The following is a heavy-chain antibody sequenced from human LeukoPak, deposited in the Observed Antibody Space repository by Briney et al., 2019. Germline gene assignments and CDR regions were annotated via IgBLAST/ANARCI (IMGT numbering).Heavy chain of an antibody. CDR3: AKSPLWLLLQTVDY. CDR1: GFTFSSYA. Sequence: GGSLRLSCAASGFTFSSYAMSWVRQAPGKGLEWVSAISGSGGSTYYADSVKGRFTISRDNSKNTLYLQMNSLRAEDTAVYYCAKSPLWLLLQTVDYWGQGTLVSVSS. V-gene: IGHV3-23*01. CDR2: ISGSGGST. D-gene: IGHD2-15*01. J-gene: IGHJ4*02.